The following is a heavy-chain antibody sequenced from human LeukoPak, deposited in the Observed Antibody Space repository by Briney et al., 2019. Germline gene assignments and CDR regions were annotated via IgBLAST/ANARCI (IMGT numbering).Heavy chain of an antibody. CDR3: ARAAMPFDSSGYYYD. V-gene: IGHV3-48*04. J-gene: IGHJ4*02. CDR1: GFTFSSYA. CDR2: ISSSGSTI. Sequence: PGGSLRLSCAASGFTFSSYAMSWVRQAPGKGLEWVSYISSSGSTIYYADSVKGRFTISRDNAKNSLYLQMNSLRAEDTAVYYCARAAMPFDSSGYYYDWGQGTLVTVSS. D-gene: IGHD3-22*01.